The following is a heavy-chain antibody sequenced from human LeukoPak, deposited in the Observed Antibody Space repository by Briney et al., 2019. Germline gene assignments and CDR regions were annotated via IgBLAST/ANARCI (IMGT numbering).Heavy chain of an antibody. Sequence: SEPLSLTCIVSGGSTSSYYWSWIRQPPGKGLEWIGYIHYSGSTNYNPSLKSRVTISLDTSKNQFSLKLSSVTAADTAVYYCARLFWSDSHSFDYWGQGTLVTVSS. CDR1: GGSTSSYY. V-gene: IGHV4-59*01. D-gene: IGHD3-3*01. CDR2: IHYSGST. J-gene: IGHJ4*02. CDR3: ARLFWSDSHSFDY.